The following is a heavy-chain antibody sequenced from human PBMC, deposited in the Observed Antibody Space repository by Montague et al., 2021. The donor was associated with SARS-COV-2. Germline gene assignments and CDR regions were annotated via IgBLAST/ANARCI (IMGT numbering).Heavy chain of an antibody. CDR1: GGSINNYY. D-gene: IGHD3-9*01. CDR2: IYYSGST. V-gene: IGHV4-59*08. Sequence: SETLSLTCTVSGGSINNYYWSWIRQPPGRGLEWIGYIYYSGSTEYSPSLKSRVTMSIDTSKNQFSLRLNSVTAADTAVYFCARTTYFDLASIYYYGMDVWGKGTRVTFP. J-gene: IGHJ6*04. CDR3: ARTTYFDLASIYYYGMDV.